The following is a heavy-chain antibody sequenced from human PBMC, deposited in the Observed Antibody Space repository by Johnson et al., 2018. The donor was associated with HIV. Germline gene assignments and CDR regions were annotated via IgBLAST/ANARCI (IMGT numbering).Heavy chain of an antibody. D-gene: IGHD3-9*01. CDR2: ISSGSHTI. V-gene: IGHV3-11*04. CDR1: GFAFSDYY. CDR3: ARGLDAAGDAFDS. J-gene: IGHJ3*02. Sequence: VPLVESGGGLVKPGGSLRLSCAASGFAFSDYYMAWIRQAPGKGLEWVSFISSGSHTIYYADSVKGRFTISRDNSKNSLYLQMNSLRAEDTAMYYCARGLDAAGDAFDSWGQGTMVTVSS.